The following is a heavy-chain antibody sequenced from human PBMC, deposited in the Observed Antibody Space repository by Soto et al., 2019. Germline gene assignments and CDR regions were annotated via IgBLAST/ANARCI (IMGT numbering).Heavy chain of an antibody. V-gene: IGHV4-59*01. CDR3: ARSPPKIRFLVFWFDP. D-gene: IGHD3-3*01. J-gene: IGHJ5*02. Sequence: SETLSLTCTVSGGFISTYFWSWIRQVPGKGPEWIGYIFYNGTANYNPSLKSRVTMSVDTSKNQFSLKLNSVTAADTAVYYCARSPPKIRFLVFWFDPWGPGTQGTVSA. CDR1: GGFISTYF. CDR2: IFYNGTA.